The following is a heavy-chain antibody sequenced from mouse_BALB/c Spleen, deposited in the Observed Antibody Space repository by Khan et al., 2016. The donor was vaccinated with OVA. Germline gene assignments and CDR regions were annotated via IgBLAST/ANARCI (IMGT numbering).Heavy chain of an antibody. CDR1: GFSLTNYG. V-gene: IGHV2-9*02. CDR2: MWAGGST. CDR3: ARPYDGSAWFAY. J-gene: IGHJ3*01. D-gene: IGHD1-1*01. Sequence: QVRLKQSGPGLVAPSQSLSITCTVSGFSLTNYGVHWVRQPPGKGLEWLGVMWAGGSTNYNSALMSRLSITKDNSKSQIFLKVSSLQTDDTAIYYCARPYDGSAWFAYWGQGTLVTVSA.